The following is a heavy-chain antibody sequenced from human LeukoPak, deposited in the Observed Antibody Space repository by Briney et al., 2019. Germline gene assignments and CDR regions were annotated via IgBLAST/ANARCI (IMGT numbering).Heavy chain of an antibody. V-gene: IGHV5-51*01. Sequence: GESLKISCKGSGYSFTSYWIGWVRQMPGKGLEWMGIIYPGDSDTRYSPSFQGQVTISADESISTAYLQWSSLKASDTAMYYCAAYYYDSSGYYYGDYWGQGTLVTVSS. CDR2: IYPGDSDT. D-gene: IGHD3-22*01. CDR3: AAYYYDSSGYYYGDY. J-gene: IGHJ4*02. CDR1: GYSFTSYW.